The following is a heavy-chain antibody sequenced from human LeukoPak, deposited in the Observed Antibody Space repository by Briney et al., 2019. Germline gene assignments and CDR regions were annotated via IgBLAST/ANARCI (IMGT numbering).Heavy chain of an antibody. Sequence: GSLRLSCAASGFTFSSYSMNWVRQAPGKGLEWVSSISSSSSYIYYADSVKGRFTISRDNAKNSLYLQMNSLKTEDTAVYYCTTAVTGYFDYWGQGTLVTVSS. CDR2: ISSSSSYI. J-gene: IGHJ4*02. V-gene: IGHV3-21*03. CDR3: TTAVTGYFDY. CDR1: GFTFSSYS.